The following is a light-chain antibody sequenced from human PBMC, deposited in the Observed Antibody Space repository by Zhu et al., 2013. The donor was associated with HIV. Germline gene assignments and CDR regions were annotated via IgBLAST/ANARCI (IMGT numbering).Light chain of an antibody. Sequence: QSALTQPASASGSSGQSVTISCTGASSDIGRYNYVSWYQQHPGTAPKLMIYEVNKRPSGVPDRFSGSKSGNMASLTVSGLQADDEAVYFCSSYEGRNDVWVFGGGTKLTVL. CDR3: SSYEGRNDVWV. CDR2: EVN. V-gene: IGLV2-8*01. CDR1: SSDIGRYNY. J-gene: IGLJ3*02.